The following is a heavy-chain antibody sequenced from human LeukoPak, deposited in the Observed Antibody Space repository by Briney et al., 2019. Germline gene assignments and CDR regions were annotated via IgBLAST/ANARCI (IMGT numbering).Heavy chain of an antibody. D-gene: IGHD6-13*01. CDR3: ARDPASYSSSDGWFDP. V-gene: IGHV4-59*01. Sequence: SETLSLTCTVSGGSISSYYWSWIRQPPGKGLEWIGYIYYSGSTNYNPSLKSRVTISVDTSKNRFSLKLSSVTAADTAVYYCARDPASYSSSDGWFDPWGQGTLVTVSS. CDR2: IYYSGST. J-gene: IGHJ5*02. CDR1: GGSISSYY.